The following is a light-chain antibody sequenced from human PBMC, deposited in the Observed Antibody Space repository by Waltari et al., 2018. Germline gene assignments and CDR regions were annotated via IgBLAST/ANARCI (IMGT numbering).Light chain of an antibody. V-gene: IGLV1-44*01. CDR3: VAWDDSLIGWV. J-gene: IGLJ3*02. CDR2: SNN. Sequence: QSVLTQPPSASGTPGQRVTVSCSGSSSNIGSNTVNWYQQVPGTAPKLLIYSNNQRPSGFPDRFSGSKSGTSASLAISGLQSEDEADYYCVAWDDSLIGWVFGGGTKLTVL. CDR1: SSNIGSNT.